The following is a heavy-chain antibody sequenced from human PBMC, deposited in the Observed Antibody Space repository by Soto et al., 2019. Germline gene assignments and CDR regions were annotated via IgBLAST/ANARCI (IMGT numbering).Heavy chain of an antibody. Sequence: PKXSVKLSWKASGGTFSSYAISWLRQAPGQGLEWMGGIIPIFGTANYAQKFQGRVTITADKSTSTAYMELSSLRSEDTAVYYCAREFGGTTFDYWGQGTLVTVSS. J-gene: IGHJ4*02. CDR2: IIPIFGTA. V-gene: IGHV1-69*06. CDR1: GGTFSSYA. D-gene: IGHD1-7*01. CDR3: AREFGGTTFDY.